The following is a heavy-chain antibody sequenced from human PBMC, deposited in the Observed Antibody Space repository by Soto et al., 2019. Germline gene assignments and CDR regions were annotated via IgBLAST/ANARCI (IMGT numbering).Heavy chain of an antibody. CDR3: ARLWYEGNPDDY. J-gene: IGHJ4*02. CDR2: ISYDGSKK. Sequence: QVQLVESGGGVVQPGTSLRLSCAASGFTFSSQNMHWVRQAPGKGPEWVGVISYDGSKKYFADSVKGRFTISRDNSQNMLYLQVSSLRAEDTATYYCARLWYEGNPDDYWGQGTLVTVSS. CDR1: GFTFSSQN. V-gene: IGHV3-30-3*01. D-gene: IGHD6-13*01.